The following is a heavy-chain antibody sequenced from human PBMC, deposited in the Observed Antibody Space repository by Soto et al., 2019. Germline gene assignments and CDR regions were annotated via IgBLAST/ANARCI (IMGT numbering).Heavy chain of an antibody. Sequence: QVQLQQWGAGLLKPSETLSLTCAVYGGSFSGYYWSWIRQPPGKGLEWIGEINHSGSTNYNPSLTRRATXXVXTXXDQFSLKLSSVTAADTAVYYCARGSKGGLGRPLDYGGQGTLVTVSS. CDR3: ARGSKGGLGRPLDY. CDR2: INHSGST. J-gene: IGHJ4*02. D-gene: IGHD2-15*01. CDR1: GGSFSGYY. V-gene: IGHV4-34*01.